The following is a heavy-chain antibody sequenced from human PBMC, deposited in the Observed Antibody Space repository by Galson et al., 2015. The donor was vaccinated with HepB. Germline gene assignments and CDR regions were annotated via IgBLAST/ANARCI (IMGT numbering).Heavy chain of an antibody. CDR3: ARASGGWTFDY. D-gene: IGHD6-19*01. CDR1: GGSISSGGYS. V-gene: IGHV4-31*03. CDR2: IYYSGST. Sequence: TLSLTCTVSGGSISSGGYSWSWIRQHPGKGLEWIGYIYYSGSTYYNPSLKSRVTISVDTSKNQFSLKLSSVTAADTAVYYCARASGGWTFDYWGQGTLVTVSS. J-gene: IGHJ4*02.